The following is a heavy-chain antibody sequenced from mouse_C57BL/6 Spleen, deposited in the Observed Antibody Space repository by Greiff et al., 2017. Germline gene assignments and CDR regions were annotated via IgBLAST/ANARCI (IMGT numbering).Heavy chain of an antibody. CDR3: ARNYYGSLFAY. D-gene: IGHD1-1*01. Sequence: EVHLVESGGGLVKPGGSLKLSCAASGFTFSDYGMHWVRQAPEKGLEWVAYISSGSSTIYYADTVKGRFTISRDNAKNTLFLQMTSRSSEDTAMYDCARNYYGSLFAYWGQGTLVTVSA. CDR2: ISSGSSTI. J-gene: IGHJ3*01. V-gene: IGHV5-17*01. CDR1: GFTFSDYG.